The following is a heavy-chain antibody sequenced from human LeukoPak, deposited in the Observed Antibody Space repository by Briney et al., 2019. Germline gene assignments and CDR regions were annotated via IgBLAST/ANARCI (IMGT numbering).Heavy chain of an antibody. D-gene: IGHD6-13*01. CDR1: GGTFSSYA. CDR2: IIPIFGTA. V-gene: IGHV1-69*05. Sequence: WASVKVSCKASGGTFSSYAISWVRQAPGQGLEWMGGIIPIFGTANYAQKFQGRVTITTDESTSTAYMELSSLRSEDTAVYYCASEAPAAAKRFDYWGQGTLVTVSS. CDR3: ASEAPAAAKRFDY. J-gene: IGHJ4*02.